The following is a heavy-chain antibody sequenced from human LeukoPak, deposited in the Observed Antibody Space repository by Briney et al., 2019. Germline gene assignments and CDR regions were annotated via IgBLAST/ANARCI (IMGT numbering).Heavy chain of an antibody. V-gene: IGHV4-34*01. D-gene: IGHD6-13*01. J-gene: IGHJ4*02. CDR1: GGSFSGYY. CDR3: ARLKLAAAGYYFDY. Sequence: SETLSLTCAVYGGSFSGYYWSCIRQPPGKGLEWIGEINHSGSTNYNPSLKSRVTISVDTSKNQFSLKLSSVTAADTTVYYCARLKLAAAGYYFDYWGQGTLVTVSS. CDR2: INHSGST.